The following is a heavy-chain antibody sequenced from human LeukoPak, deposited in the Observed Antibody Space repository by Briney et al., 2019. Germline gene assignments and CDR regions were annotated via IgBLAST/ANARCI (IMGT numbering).Heavy chain of an antibody. CDR2: IYYSGST. CDR3: ARGYSSSSFDY. J-gene: IGHJ4*02. D-gene: IGHD6-6*01. V-gene: IGHV4-59*01. CDR1: GGSISSYY. Sequence: SETLSLTCTVSGGSISSYYWSWIRQPPGKGLEWIGYIYYSGSTNYNPSLKSRATISVDTSKNQFSLKLSSVTAADTAVYYCARGYSSSSFDYWGQGTLVTVSS.